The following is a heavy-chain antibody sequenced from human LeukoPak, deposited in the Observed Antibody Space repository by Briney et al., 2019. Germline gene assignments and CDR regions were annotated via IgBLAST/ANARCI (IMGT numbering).Heavy chain of an antibody. CDR1: GYTFTSYY. CDR3: ARDGGIQLWITGIDY. J-gene: IGHJ4*02. Sequence: ASVKVSCKASGYTFTSYYMRWVRQAPGQGLEWMGIINPSGGSTSYAQKFQGRVTMTRDTSTSTVYMELSSLRSEDTAVYYCARDGGIQLWITGIDYWGQGTLVTVSS. V-gene: IGHV1-46*01. CDR2: INPSGGST. D-gene: IGHD5-18*01.